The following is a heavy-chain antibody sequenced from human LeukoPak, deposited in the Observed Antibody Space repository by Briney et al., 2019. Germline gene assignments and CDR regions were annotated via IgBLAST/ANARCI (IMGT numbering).Heavy chain of an antibody. CDR2: INHSGST. CDR3: ARAPYLTGGS. Sequence: SETLSLTCAVYDGSFTNYYWSWIRQPPGTGLEWIGEINHSGSTNYNPSLRSRVTISLDTSRNQFSLKPSSVTAADTAVYYCARAPYLTGGSWGQGTMVTVSS. V-gene: IGHV4-34*01. J-gene: IGHJ3*01. CDR1: DGSFTNYY. D-gene: IGHD2-8*02.